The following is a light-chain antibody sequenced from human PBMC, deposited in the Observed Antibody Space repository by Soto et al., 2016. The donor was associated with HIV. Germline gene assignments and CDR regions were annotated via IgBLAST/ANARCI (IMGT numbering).Light chain of an antibody. CDR2: EVN. CDR3: SSYAGSSNRYV. CDR1: SSDIGGYNY. Sequence: QSALTQPPSASGSPGQSVTLSCTGTSSDIGGYNYVSWYQQHPGKAPKLMIYEVNKRPSGVPDRFSGSKSGNTASLTVSGLQAEDEADYYCSSYAGSSNRYVFGSGTKVTVL. J-gene: IGLJ1*01. V-gene: IGLV2-8*01.